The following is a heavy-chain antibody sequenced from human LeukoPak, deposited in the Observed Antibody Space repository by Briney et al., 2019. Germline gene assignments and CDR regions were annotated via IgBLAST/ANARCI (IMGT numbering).Heavy chain of an antibody. CDR1: GGSISSDS. Sequence: KPSETLSLTCTVSGGSISSDSWSWIRQAAGKGLEWIGRIYGSGITNYNPSLKSRVTMSIDTSKNHFSLNLTSVTAADTAVFYCARGRPGISIFGVPHDMLEIWGQGTMVTVSS. V-gene: IGHV4-4*07. CDR2: IYGSGIT. D-gene: IGHD3-3*01. J-gene: IGHJ3*02. CDR3: ARGRPGISIFGVPHDMLEI.